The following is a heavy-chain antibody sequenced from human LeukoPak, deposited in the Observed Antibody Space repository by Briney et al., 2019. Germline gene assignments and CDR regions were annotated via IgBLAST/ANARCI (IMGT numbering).Heavy chain of an antibody. J-gene: IGHJ4*02. V-gene: IGHV3-53*01. D-gene: IGHD2-2*01. CDR1: GFTVGSSF. CDR3: AREVISTPSYFDY. Sequence: GGSLRLSCAASGFTVGSSFIYWVRRAPGKGLEWVSFIHRDDKTYYADSVKGRFTMSRDSSKNTLYLQMNSLGADDTAVYYCAREVISTPSYFDYWGQGNLVTVSS. CDR2: IHRDDKT.